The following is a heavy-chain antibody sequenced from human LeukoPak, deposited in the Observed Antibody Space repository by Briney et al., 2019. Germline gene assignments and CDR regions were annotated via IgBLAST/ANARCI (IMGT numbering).Heavy chain of an antibody. CDR1: GGSISSSSYY. CDR2: IYYSGST. J-gene: IGHJ5*02. V-gene: IGHV4-39*01. D-gene: IGHD6-13*01. Sequence: PSETLSLTCTVSGGSISSSSYYWGWIRQPPGKGLEWIGSIYYSGSTYYNPSLKSRVTISVDTSKNQFSLKLSSVTAADTAVYYCARQEYLAAAGTGWFDPWGQGILVTVSS. CDR3: ARQEYLAAAGTGWFDP.